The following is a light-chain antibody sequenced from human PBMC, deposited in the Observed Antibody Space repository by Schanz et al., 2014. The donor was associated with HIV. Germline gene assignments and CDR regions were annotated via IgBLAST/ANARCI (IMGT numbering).Light chain of an antibody. Sequence: QSALTQPASVSGSPGQSITISCTGTSSDVGGHDYVSWYQHHPGKAPKFLIYDVTKRPSGVSNRFSGSKSGNTASLTISGLQADDEADYYCSSYTSSNTLVFGGGTKLTVL. J-gene: IGLJ2*01. CDR1: SSDVGGHDY. CDR2: DVT. CDR3: SSYTSSNTLV. V-gene: IGLV2-14*03.